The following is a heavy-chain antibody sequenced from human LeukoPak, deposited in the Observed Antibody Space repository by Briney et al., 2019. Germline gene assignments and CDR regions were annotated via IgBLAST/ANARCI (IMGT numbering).Heavy chain of an antibody. D-gene: IGHD6-13*01. J-gene: IGHJ4*02. Sequence: SETLSLTCTVSGGSISSGGYYWSWIRQPPGKGLEWIGYIYHSGSTYYNPSLKSRVTISVDRSKNQFSLKLSSVTAADTAVYYCARDSSPGLSYWGQGTLVTVSS. CDR3: ARDSSPGLSY. V-gene: IGHV4-30-2*01. CDR2: IYHSGST. CDR1: GGSISSGGYY.